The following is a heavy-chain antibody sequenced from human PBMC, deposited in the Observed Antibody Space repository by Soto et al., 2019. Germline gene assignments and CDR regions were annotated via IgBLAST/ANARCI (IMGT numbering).Heavy chain of an antibody. CDR2: IYSGGST. V-gene: IGHV3-66*01. D-gene: IGHD3-10*01. Sequence: GGSLRLSCAASGFTVSSNYMSWVRQAPGKGLEWVSVIYSGGSTYYADSVKGRFTISRDNSKNTLYLQMNSLRAEDTAVYYCARDLIYGSGSYYVDYWGQGTLVTVSS. J-gene: IGHJ4*02. CDR3: ARDLIYGSGSYYVDY. CDR1: GFTVSSNY.